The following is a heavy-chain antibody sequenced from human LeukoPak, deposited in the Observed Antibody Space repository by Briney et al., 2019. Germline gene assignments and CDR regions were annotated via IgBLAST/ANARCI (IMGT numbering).Heavy chain of an antibody. CDR1: GFTFSSYA. D-gene: IGHD3-10*01. CDR3: ARDQGRRGGIKLWFGELWSMVVGWFDP. V-gene: IGHV3-30*04. Sequence: PGGSLRLSCAASGFTFSSYAMHWVRQAPGKGLEWVAVISYDGSNKYYADSVKGRFTISRDNSKNTLYLQMNSLRAEDTAVYYCARDQGRRGGIKLWFGELWSMVVGWFDPWGQGTLVTVSS. CDR2: ISYDGSNK. J-gene: IGHJ5*02.